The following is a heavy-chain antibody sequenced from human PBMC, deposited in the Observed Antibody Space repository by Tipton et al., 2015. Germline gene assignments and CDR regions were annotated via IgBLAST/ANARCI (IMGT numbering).Heavy chain of an antibody. CDR2: IYYSGST. Sequence: TLSLTCTVSGDSISSGSYYWGWIRQPPGKGLEWIGSIYYSGSTYYNPSLKSRVTISVDTSKNQFSLKLSSVTAADTAVYYCARHRPYSSSGADYFDSWGQGTLVTVSS. D-gene: IGHD6-6*01. CDR1: GDSISSGSYY. J-gene: IGHJ4*02. V-gene: IGHV4-39*01. CDR3: ARHRPYSSSGADYFDS.